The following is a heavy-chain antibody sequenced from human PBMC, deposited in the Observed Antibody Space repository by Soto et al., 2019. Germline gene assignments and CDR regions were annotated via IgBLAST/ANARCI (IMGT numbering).Heavy chain of an antibody. CDR1: GGTFSSYA. Sequence: QVQLVQSGAEVKKPGSSVKVSCKASGGTFSSYAISWVRQAPGQGLEWMGGIIPISDTTNYAQKFQGRVTITADESTSTAYMELSSLRSEDTAVYYCARSQGSSTSLEIYYYYYYGMDCWGQGTTVTVSS. CDR3: ARSQGSSTSLEIYYYYYYGMDC. J-gene: IGHJ6*02. D-gene: IGHD2-2*01. V-gene: IGHV1-69*01. CDR2: IIPISDTT.